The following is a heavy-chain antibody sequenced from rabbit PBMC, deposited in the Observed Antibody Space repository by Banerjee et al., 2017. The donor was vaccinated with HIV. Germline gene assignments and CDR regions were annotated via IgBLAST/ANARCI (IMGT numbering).Heavy chain of an antibody. D-gene: IGHD4-2*01. V-gene: IGHV1S40*01. CDR2: IYAGSSGST. CDR1: GFSFSSRNY. Sequence: QSLEESGGGLVQPEGSLTLTCTASGFSFSSRNYIYWVRQAPGKGLEWITCIYAGSSGSTYSAAWAKGRFAITKTSSTTVTLQMTSLTGADTATYFCARGSAYAGAGYALWGPGTLVTVS. CDR3: ARGSAYAGAGYAL. J-gene: IGHJ4*01.